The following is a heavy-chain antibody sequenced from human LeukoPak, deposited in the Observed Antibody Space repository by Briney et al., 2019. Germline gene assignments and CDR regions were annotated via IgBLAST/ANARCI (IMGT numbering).Heavy chain of an antibody. CDR1: GFTFSSYW. Sequence: GGSLRLSCAVSGFTFSSYWMRWVRQAPGKGLVWVSRIDRDGSRINYADSVKGRFTISRDNGKNTLFLQMNSLRAEDAAVYYCVRGNDYGGPHYWGQGTPVTVSS. CDR3: VRGNDYGGPHY. D-gene: IGHD4-23*01. J-gene: IGHJ4*02. CDR2: IDRDGSRI. V-gene: IGHV3-74*01.